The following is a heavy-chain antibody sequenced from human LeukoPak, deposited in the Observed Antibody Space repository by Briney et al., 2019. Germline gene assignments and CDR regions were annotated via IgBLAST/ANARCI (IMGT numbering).Heavy chain of an antibody. Sequence: GGSLRLSCAAPGFTFSSYGMHWVRQAPGKGLEWVAVISYDGSNKYYADSVKGRFTISRDNSKNTLYLQMNSLRAEDTAVYYCAKDKVVPAAQGYYGMDVWGQGTTVTVSS. CDR1: GFTFSSYG. CDR2: ISYDGSNK. CDR3: AKDKVVPAAQGYYGMDV. J-gene: IGHJ6*02. D-gene: IGHD2-2*01. V-gene: IGHV3-30*18.